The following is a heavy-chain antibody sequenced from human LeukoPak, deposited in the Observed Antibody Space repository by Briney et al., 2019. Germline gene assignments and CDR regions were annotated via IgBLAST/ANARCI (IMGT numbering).Heavy chain of an antibody. D-gene: IGHD6-13*01. CDR2: ISRSSTTI. CDR3: ATSGYSSSWYFG. CDR1: GFTFSNYS. Sequence: GGSLRLSCAASGFTFSNYSMNWVRQAPGKGLEWVSYISRSSTTIYYADSVKGRFTISRDNAKNSLYLQLNSLRAEDTAVYYCATSGYSSSWYFGWGQGTLVTVSS. J-gene: IGHJ4*02. V-gene: IGHV3-48*01.